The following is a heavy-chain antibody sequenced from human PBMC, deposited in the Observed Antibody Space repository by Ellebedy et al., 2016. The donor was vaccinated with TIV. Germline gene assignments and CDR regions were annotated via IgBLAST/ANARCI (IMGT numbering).Heavy chain of an antibody. CDR3: ARASAYSSGYYLYNWFDP. D-gene: IGHD3-22*01. Sequence: ASVKVSXKASGYTFTNYDINWVRQATGQGLEWMGWVNPNSGNTGYAQKFQGRVTMTRNTSISTAYMDLSSLTSGDTAVYYCARASAYSSGYYLYNWFDPWGQGTLVTVSS. CDR2: VNPNSGNT. CDR1: GYTFTNYD. V-gene: IGHV1-8*01. J-gene: IGHJ5*02.